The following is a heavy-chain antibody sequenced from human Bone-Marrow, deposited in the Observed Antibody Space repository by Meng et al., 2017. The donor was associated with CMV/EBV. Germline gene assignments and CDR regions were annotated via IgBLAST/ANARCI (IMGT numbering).Heavy chain of an antibody. CDR1: GFNFDDYS. J-gene: IGHJ4*02. D-gene: IGHD6-13*01. Sequence: GESLKISCAASGFNFDDYSMHWVRQAPGKGLEWVSLISREGGFTYYADSVKGRFTVSRDNSKNSLYLQMNSLRTEDTALYYCAKDISSSWYPTVYYFDYWGQGTLVTVSS. CDR2: ISREGGFT. V-gene: IGHV3-43*01. CDR3: AKDISSSWYPTVYYFDY.